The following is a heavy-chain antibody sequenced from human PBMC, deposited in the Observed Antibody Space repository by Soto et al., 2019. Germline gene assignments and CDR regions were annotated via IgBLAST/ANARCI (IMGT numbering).Heavy chain of an antibody. CDR2: ISAYNGNT. V-gene: IGHV1-18*01. D-gene: IGHD6-6*01. J-gene: IGHJ4*02. CDR3: ARGGAYSSSYEGTYDY. Sequence: ASVKVSCKASGYTFTSYGISWVRQAPGQGLEWMGWISAYNGNTNYAQKLQGRVTMTTDPSTSTAYMELRSLRSDDTAVYYCARGGAYSSSYEGTYDYWGQGTLVTVSS. CDR1: GYTFTSYG.